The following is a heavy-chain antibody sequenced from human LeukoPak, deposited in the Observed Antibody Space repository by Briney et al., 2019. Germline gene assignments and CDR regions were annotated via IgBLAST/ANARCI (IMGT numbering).Heavy chain of an antibody. CDR1: GFSFSSYG. CDR2: ISSSGGST. J-gene: IGHJ4*02. CDR3: ARPHIAEAGIVIDY. D-gene: IGHD6-13*01. V-gene: IGHV3-23*01. Sequence: GGSLRLSCAASGFSFSSYGMHWVRQAPGKGLEWVSAISSSGGSTFYADSVKGRFTISRDNSKNTLYLQMNSLRAEDTAVYYCARPHIAEAGIVIDYWGQGTLVTVSS.